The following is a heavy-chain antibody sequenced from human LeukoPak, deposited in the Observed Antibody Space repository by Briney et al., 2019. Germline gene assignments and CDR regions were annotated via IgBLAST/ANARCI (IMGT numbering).Heavy chain of an antibody. D-gene: IGHD6-19*01. CDR3: AREAVAGLFDY. V-gene: IGHV3-53*01. Sequence: PGGSLRLSCAASGFTVSSNYMSWVRQAPGKGLEWVSVIYSGGSTYYADSVKGRFTISRDNSKNTLYLQMNSLRAEDTAVYYCAREAVAGLFDYWGQGTLVTVSS. CDR1: GFTVSSNY. CDR2: IYSGGST. J-gene: IGHJ4*02.